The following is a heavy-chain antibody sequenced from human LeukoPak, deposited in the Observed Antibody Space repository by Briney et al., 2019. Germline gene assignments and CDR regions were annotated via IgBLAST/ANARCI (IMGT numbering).Heavy chain of an antibody. CDR3: ARSVIFGYCSSTSCYPPYYFDY. J-gene: IGHJ4*02. CDR2: IYYSGST. CDR1: GGSISSYY. Sequence: SETLSLTCTVSGGSISSYYWSWIRQPLGKGLEWIGYIYYSGSTNYNPSLKSRVTISVDTSKNQFSLKLSSVTAADTAVYYCARSVIFGYCSSTSCYPPYYFDYWGQGTLVTVSS. V-gene: IGHV4-59*08. D-gene: IGHD2-2*03.